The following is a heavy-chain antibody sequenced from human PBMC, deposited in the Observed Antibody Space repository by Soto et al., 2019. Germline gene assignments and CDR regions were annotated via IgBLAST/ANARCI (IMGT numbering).Heavy chain of an antibody. CDR2: IYYSGST. Sequence: QVQLQESGPGLVKPSETLSLTCTVSGGSVSSGSYYWSWIRQPPGKGLEWIGYIYYSGSTNYNPSLKSRVTLSVDTSKNQFSLKLSSVTAADTAVYYCARGRSPYYFDYWGQGTLVTVSS. V-gene: IGHV4-61*01. CDR3: ARGRSPYYFDY. D-gene: IGHD6-6*01. J-gene: IGHJ4*02. CDR1: GGSVSSGSYY.